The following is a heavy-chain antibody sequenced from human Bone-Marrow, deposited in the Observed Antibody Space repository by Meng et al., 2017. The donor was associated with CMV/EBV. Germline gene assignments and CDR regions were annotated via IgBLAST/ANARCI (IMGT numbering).Heavy chain of an antibody. CDR2: INPNSGST. V-gene: IGHV1-18*01. D-gene: IGHD1-26*01. Sequence: ASVKVSCKASGYTFTSYGINWVRQATGQGLEWMGWINPNSGSTNYAQKLQGRVTMTTDTSISTAYMELSRLRSDDTAVYYCAREGEQVGAKYEWGQGTRVTVSS. J-gene: IGHJ1*01. CDR3: AREGEQVGAKYE. CDR1: GYTFTSYG.